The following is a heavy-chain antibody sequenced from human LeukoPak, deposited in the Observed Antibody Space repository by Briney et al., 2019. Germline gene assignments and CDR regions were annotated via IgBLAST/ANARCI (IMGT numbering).Heavy chain of an antibody. CDR1: GFTFDNYA. J-gene: IGHJ6*04. V-gene: IGHV3-9*01. CDR3: AELGITMIGGV. Sequence: GGSLRLSCATSGFTFDNYAMHWVRQAPGKGLEWVSGITWNSGSIAYADSVKGRFTISRDNAKNSLYLQMNSLRAEDTAVYYCAELGITMIGGVWGKGTTVTISS. D-gene: IGHD3-10*02. CDR2: ITWNSGSI.